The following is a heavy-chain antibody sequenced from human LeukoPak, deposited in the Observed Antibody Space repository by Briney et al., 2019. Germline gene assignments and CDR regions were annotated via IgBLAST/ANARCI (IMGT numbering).Heavy chain of an antibody. CDR3: ARFSPDEKYGDYAFDY. CDR2: MNPNSGNS. J-gene: IGHJ4*02. CDR1: GYTFTSYD. Sequence: LEASVKVSCKASGYTFTSYDINWVRQATGQGLEWIGWMNPNSGNSGYAQELQGRVTMTRDTSISTAYMELSSLTSEDTALYYCARFSPDEKYGDYAFDYWGQGTLVTVSS. V-gene: IGHV1-8*01. D-gene: IGHD4-17*01.